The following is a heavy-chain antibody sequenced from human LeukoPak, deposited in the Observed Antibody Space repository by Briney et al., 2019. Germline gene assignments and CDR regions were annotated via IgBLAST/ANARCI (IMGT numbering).Heavy chain of an antibody. CDR1: GYTFTSYA. CDR3: ARDRTGYSGYDSPLYYYYGMDV. V-gene: IGHV1-18*01. CDR2: ISAYNGNT. J-gene: IGHJ6*02. Sequence: ASVKVSCKASGYTFTSYAMHWVRQAPGQGLEWMGWISAYNGNTNYAQKLQGRVTMTTDTSTSTAYMELRSLRSDDTAVYYCARDRTGYSGYDSPLYYYYGMDVWGQGTTVTVSS. D-gene: IGHD5-12*01.